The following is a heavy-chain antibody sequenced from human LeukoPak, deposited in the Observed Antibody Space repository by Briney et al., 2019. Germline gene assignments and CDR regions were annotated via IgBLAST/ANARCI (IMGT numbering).Heavy chain of an antibody. CDR1: GFTFSSYA. CDR2: ISGSGGGS. V-gene: IGHV3-23*01. J-gene: IGHJ4*02. D-gene: IGHD3-16*01. Sequence: GGSLRLSCAASGFTFSSYAMSWVRQAPGKGLEWVSAISGSGGGSYYADSVKGRFTISRDNSKNTLYLQMNSLRAEDTAVYYCAKDSSMGFGDDWGQGTLVTVSS. CDR3: AKDSSMGFGDD.